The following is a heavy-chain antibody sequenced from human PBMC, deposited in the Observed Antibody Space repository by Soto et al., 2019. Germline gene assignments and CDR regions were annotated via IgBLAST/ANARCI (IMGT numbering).Heavy chain of an antibody. CDR2: IYHSGST. V-gene: IGHV4-59*08. CDR3: ARPYRSGWYGGAFDI. Sequence: PSESLALTSTASGRCISIYYWRWIRQPPGKGLEWIGYIYHSGSTTYNPSLKSRVTISVDTSKNQFSLDLNSVTAADTAVYYCARPYRSGWYGGAFDIWGQGTKVT. D-gene: IGHD6-19*01. J-gene: IGHJ3*02. CDR1: GRCISIYY.